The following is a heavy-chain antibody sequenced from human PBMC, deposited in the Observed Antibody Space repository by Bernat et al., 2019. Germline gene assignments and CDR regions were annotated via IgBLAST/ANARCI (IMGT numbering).Heavy chain of an antibody. J-gene: IGHJ5*02. CDR3: ARAGWSGYGHNWFDP. V-gene: IGHV3-33*01. CDR2: IWYDGSNK. D-gene: IGHD5-12*01. Sequence: VQLLESGGGLVQPGGSLRLSCAASGFTFSSYGMHWVRQAPGKGLEWVAVIWYDGSNKYYADSVKGRFTISRDNSKNTLYLQMNSLRAEDTAVYYCARAGWSGYGHNWFDPWGQGTLVTVSS. CDR1: GFTFSSYG.